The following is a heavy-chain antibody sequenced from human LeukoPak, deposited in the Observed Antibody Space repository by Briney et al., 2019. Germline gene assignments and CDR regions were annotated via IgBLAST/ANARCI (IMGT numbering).Heavy chain of an antibody. CDR1: GFTFSSYA. CDR2: ISYDGSNK. Sequence: GGSLRLSCAASGFTFSSYAMHWVRQAPGKGLEWVAVISYDGSNKYYADSVKGRFTISRDNAKNSLYLQMNSLRAEDTAVYYCARDGDFWSASFDYWGQGTLVTVSS. CDR3: ARDGDFWSASFDY. J-gene: IGHJ4*02. D-gene: IGHD3-3*01. V-gene: IGHV3-30-3*01.